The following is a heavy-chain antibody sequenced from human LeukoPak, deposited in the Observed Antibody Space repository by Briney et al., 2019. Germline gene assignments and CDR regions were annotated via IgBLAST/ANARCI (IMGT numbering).Heavy chain of an antibody. CDR3: ARQGTGWPFDY. Sequence: SETLSLTCTVPGGSISSYHWSWIRQPPGKGLEWIGFIYYSGITNYNPSLKSRVTISVDTSKNQFSLKLSSVTAADTAVYFCARQGTGWPFDYWGQGTLVTVSS. CDR1: GGSISSYH. CDR2: IYYSGIT. J-gene: IGHJ4*02. V-gene: IGHV4-59*08. D-gene: IGHD6-19*01.